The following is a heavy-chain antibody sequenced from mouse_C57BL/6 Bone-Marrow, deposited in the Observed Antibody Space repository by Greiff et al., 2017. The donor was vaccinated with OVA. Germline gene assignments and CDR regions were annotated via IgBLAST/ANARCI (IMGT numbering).Heavy chain of an antibody. CDR1: GYTFTSYW. Sequence: QVQLKQPGAELVRPGSSVKLSCKASGYTFTSYWMHWVKQRPIQGLEWIGNIDPSDSETHYNQKFKDKATLTVDKSSSTAYMQLSSLTSEDSAVYYCASGDSYYSNYGGFAYWGQGTLVTVSA. CDR2: IDPSDSET. J-gene: IGHJ3*01. V-gene: IGHV1-52*01. D-gene: IGHD2-5*01. CDR3: ASGDSYYSNYGGFAY.